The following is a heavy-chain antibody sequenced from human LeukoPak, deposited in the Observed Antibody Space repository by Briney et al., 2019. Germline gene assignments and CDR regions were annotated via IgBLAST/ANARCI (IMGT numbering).Heavy chain of an antibody. V-gene: IGHV4-59*01. D-gene: IGHD6-19*01. J-gene: IGHJ5*02. Sequence: SETLSLTCTVSGGSISSYYWSWIRQPPGKGLEWIGYIYYSGSNNYNPSLKSRVTISVDTSKNQFSLKLSSVTAADTAVYYCAREIAVAGTGNWFDPWGQGTLVTVSS. CDR3: AREIAVAGTGNWFDP. CDR2: IYYSGSN. CDR1: GGSISSYY.